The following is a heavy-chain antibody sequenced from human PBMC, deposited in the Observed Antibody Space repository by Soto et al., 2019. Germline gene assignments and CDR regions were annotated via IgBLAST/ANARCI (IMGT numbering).Heavy chain of an antibody. CDR1: GGSISSSSYY. Sequence: PSETLSLTCTVSGGSISSSSYYWGWIRQPPGKGLEWIGSIYYSGSTYYNPSLKSRVTISVDTSKNQFSLKLSSVTAADTAVYYCGRHPIAALSWFVPGGRGTLVASSS. J-gene: IGHJ5*02. V-gene: IGHV4-39*01. D-gene: IGHD6-25*01. CDR2: IYYSGST. CDR3: GRHPIAALSWFVP.